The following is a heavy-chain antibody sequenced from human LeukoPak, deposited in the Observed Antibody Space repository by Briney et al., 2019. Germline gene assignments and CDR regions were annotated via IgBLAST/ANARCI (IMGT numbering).Heavy chain of an antibody. D-gene: IGHD1-26*01. J-gene: IGHJ6*03. CDR1: GYTFTSYD. V-gene: IGHV1-8*03. CDR3: ASPPGGKDYYYYMDV. Sequence: ASVKVSCKASGYTFTSYDINWVRQATGQGLEWMGWMNPNSGNTGYAQKFQGRVTITRNTSISTAYMELSSLRSEDTAVYYCASPPGGKDYYYYMDVWGKGTTVTVSS. CDR2: MNPNSGNT.